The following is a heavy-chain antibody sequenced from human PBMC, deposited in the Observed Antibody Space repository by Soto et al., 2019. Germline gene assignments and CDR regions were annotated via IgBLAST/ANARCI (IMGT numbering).Heavy chain of an antibody. D-gene: IGHD3-10*01. CDR2: IYYSGKT. V-gene: IGHV4-39*02. Sequence: KGMEWNGNIYYSGKTYYTPSLKSRVTISVDTSKNQFSLKLTSVTAADTAVYYCARDASYYYGSGTQRDGPRGYYYGIDVWGQGTAVT. J-gene: IGHJ6*02. CDR3: ARDASYYYGSGTQRDGPRGYYYGIDV.